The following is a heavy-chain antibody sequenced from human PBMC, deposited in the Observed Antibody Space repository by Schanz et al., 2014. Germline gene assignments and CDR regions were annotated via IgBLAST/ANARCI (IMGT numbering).Heavy chain of an antibody. CDR1: GFPFSDYF. V-gene: IGHV3-23*01. CDR2: ISGSGGNT. Sequence: EVHLLESGGGLVQPGGSLRLSCTASGFPFSDYFMAWIRQPPGRGLEWVSAISGSGGNTYYADAVRGRFTISRDNSKTTVYLQLNSLRADDTAVYYCARNRGSGGQNWYFDLWGRGTLVTVSS. D-gene: IGHD1-26*01. J-gene: IGHJ2*01. CDR3: ARNRGSGGQNWYFDL.